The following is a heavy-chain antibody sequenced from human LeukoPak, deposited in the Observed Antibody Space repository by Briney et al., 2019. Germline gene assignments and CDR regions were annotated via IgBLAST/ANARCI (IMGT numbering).Heavy chain of an antibody. D-gene: IGHD3-10*01. CDR3: ARRATMVRGVIITNYYYGMDV. CDR1: GYTFTSYG. Sequence: ASVKVSCKASGYTFTSYGISWVRQAPGQGLEWMGWISAYNGNTNYAQKLQGRVTMTTDTSTSTAYMELRSLRSDDTAVYYCARRATMVRGVIITNYYYGMDVWGQGTTVTVSS. CDR2: ISAYNGNT. V-gene: IGHV1-18*01. J-gene: IGHJ6*02.